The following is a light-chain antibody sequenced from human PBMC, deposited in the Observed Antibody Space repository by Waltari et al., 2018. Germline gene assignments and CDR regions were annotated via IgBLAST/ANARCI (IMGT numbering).Light chain of an antibody. CDR2: GAS. J-gene: IGKJ1*01. Sequence: DTMLTQSPGTLSLAPGQRATLTCRASQPIAINYLAWYQEKPGQAPRVLIYGASTRASGIPDRFTGSGSGTDFTLTINKLEPEDFAVYYCHQYVGSPWTFGQGTKVEIK. V-gene: IGKV3-20*01. CDR3: HQYVGSPWT. CDR1: QPIAINY.